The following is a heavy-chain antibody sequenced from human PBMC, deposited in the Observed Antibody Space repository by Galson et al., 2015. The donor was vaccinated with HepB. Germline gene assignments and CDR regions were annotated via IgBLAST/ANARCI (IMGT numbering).Heavy chain of an antibody. J-gene: IGHJ4*02. CDR2: IYWDDDK. D-gene: IGHD3-3*01. CDR3: AHSHTVWPYYDFRSGYSLSPYFDY. Sequence: PALVKPTQTLTLTCTFSGFSLSTSGVGVGWIRQPPGKALEWLALIYWDDDKRYSPSLKSRLTITKDTSKNQVVLTMTNMDPVDTATYYCAHSHTVWPYYDFRSGYSLSPYFDYWGQGTLVTVSS. V-gene: IGHV2-5*02. CDR1: GFSLSTSGVG.